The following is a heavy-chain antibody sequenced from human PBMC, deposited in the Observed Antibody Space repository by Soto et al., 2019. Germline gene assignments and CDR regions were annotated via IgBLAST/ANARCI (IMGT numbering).Heavy chain of an antibody. Sequence: QVQLQESGPGLVKHSQTLSLTCTVSGGSFSSGAYHWSWVRQHPGQGLEWIASISYRGITYSNPSLKSRLSMSVDTSKNQFSLNLTSVTAADTAVYHCARMSATGTRWFDPWGQGTLVTVSS. J-gene: IGHJ5*02. D-gene: IGHD6-13*01. CDR2: ISYRGIT. CDR3: ARMSATGTRWFDP. V-gene: IGHV4-31*03. CDR1: GGSFSSGAYH.